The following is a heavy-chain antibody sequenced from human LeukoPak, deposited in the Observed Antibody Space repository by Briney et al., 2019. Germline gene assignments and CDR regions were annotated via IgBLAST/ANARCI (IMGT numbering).Heavy chain of an antibody. CDR2: IYHSGST. D-gene: IGHD1-26*01. J-gene: IGHJ4*02. V-gene: IGHV4-38-2*02. Sequence: SETLSLTCTVSGYSISSGYYWGWIRQPPGKGLEWIGSIYHSGSTYYNPSLKSRVTISVDTSKNQFSLKLSSVTAADTAVYYCARRGSGSYFPFFDYWGQGTLVTVSS. CDR3: ARRGSGSYFPFFDY. CDR1: GYSISSGYY.